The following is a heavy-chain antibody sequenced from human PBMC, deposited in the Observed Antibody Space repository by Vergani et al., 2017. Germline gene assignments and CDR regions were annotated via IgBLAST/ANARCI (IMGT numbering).Heavy chain of an antibody. CDR2: IYYSGST. CDR3: AGGPVGYYYYGMDV. D-gene: IGHD3-16*01. V-gene: IGHV4-39*07. J-gene: IGHJ6*02. Sequence: QLQLQESGPGLVKPSETLSLTCTVSGGSISSSSYYWGWIRQPPGKGLEWIGSIYYSGSTYYNPSLKSRVTISVDTSKNQFSLKLSSVTAADTAVYYCAGGPVGYYYYGMDVWGQGTTVTVSS. CDR1: GGSISSSSYY.